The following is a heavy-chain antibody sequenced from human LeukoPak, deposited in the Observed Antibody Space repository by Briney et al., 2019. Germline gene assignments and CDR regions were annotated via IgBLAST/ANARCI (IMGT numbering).Heavy chain of an antibody. CDR2: ISYGGSNK. D-gene: IGHD3-22*01. CDR3: ARDQDYYYDSSGIDY. CDR1: GFTFSSYA. J-gene: IGHJ4*02. V-gene: IGHV3-30-3*01. Sequence: GGSLRLSCAASGFTFSSYAMHWVRQAPGKGLEWVAVISYGGSNKYYADSVKGRFTISGDNSKNTLYPQMNSLRAEDTAVYYCARDQDYYYDSSGIDYWGQGTLVTVSS.